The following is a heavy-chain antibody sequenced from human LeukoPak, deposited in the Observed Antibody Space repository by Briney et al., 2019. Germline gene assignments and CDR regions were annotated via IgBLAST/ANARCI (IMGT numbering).Heavy chain of an antibody. D-gene: IGHD5-24*01. CDR1: GYTFTGYY. CDR2: INPNSGGT. Sequence: ASVKVSCKASGYTFTGYYMHWVRQAPGQGLEWMGWINPNSGGTNYAQKFQGRVTMSRDTSINTAYMELSSLRSDDTAVYYCARSKMSDYWGQGTLVTVPS. CDR3: ARSKMSDY. V-gene: IGHV1-2*02. J-gene: IGHJ4*02.